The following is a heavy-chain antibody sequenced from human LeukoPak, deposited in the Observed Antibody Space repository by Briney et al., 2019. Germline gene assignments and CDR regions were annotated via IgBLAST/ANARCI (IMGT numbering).Heavy chain of an antibody. CDR1: GGSISDYY. V-gene: IGHV4-59*08. J-gene: IGHJ5*02. CDR2: INYSGNT. Sequence: SETLSLTCTVSGGSISDYYWSWIRQPPGKGLEWIAYINYSGNTDYNPSLKSRVTISVDTSKNHFSLKLNSVTAADTAVYYCARLHVLNNSVLHHSDRWGQGTLVTVSS. D-gene: IGHD1/OR15-1a*01. CDR3: ARLHVLNNSVLHHSDR.